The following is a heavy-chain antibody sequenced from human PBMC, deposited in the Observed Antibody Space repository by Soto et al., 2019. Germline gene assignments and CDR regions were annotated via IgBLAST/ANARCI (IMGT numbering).Heavy chain of an antibody. CDR1: GGSFSGYY. J-gene: IGHJ6*02. D-gene: IGHD3-3*01. CDR3: ARGAYDFWSGYPLYGMDV. V-gene: IGHV4-34*01. Sequence: SETLSLTCAVYGGSFSGYYWSWIRQPPGKGLEWIGEINHSGSTNYNPSLKSRVTISVDTSKNQFSLKLSSVTAADTAVYYCARGAYDFWSGYPLYGMDVWGQGTTVTVYS. CDR2: INHSGST.